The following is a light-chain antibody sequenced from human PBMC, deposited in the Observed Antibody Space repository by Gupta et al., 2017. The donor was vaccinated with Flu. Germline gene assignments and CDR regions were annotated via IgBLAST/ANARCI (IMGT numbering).Light chain of an antibody. CDR1: QSVSSY. CDR2: DAS. CDR3: HQRTNGPRNT. J-gene: IGKJ5*01. Sequence: EIVLTQSPATLSLSPGERATLSCRASQSVSSYLAWYQQKPGQAPRLLIYDASNRATGIPARFSGSGSGTDXTLTITXLEPEDFAVYYCHQRTNGPRNTFGXGTRLEIK. V-gene: IGKV3-11*01.